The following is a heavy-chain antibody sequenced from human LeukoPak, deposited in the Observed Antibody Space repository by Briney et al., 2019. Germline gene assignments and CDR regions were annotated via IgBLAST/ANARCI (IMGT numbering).Heavy chain of an antibody. D-gene: IGHD5/OR15-5a*01. CDR1: GGSISSSNW. J-gene: IGHJ4*02. CDR2: IYHSGST. Sequence: PSGTLSLTCAVSGGSISSSNWWSWVRQPPGKGLEWIGEIYHSGSTNYNPSLRSRVTTSVDTSKNQFSLKLSSVTAADTAVYFCAGQYTVYDPFDHWGQGTLVTVSS. V-gene: IGHV4-4*02. CDR3: AGQYTVYDPFDH.